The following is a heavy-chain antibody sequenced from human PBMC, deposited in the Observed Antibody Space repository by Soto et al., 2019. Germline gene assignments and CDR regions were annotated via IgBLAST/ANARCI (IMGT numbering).Heavy chain of an antibody. CDR1: GFTFSNAW. CDR3: TTAAVHYYYGMDV. CDR2: IKSKTDGGTT. D-gene: IGHD6-13*01. J-gene: IGHJ6*02. Sequence: GGSLRLSCATSGFTFSNAWMNWVRQAPGKGLEWVGRIKSKTDGGTTDYAAPVKGRFTISRDDSKNTLYLQMNSLKTEDTSVYYCTTAAVHYYYGMDVWGQGTTVTVSS. V-gene: IGHV3-15*07.